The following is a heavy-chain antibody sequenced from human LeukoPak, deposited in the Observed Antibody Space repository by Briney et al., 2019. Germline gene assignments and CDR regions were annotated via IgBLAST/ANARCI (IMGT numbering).Heavy chain of an antibody. CDR3: AKDWTTVVTPKGYYFDS. D-gene: IGHD4-23*01. CDR1: GFTFTNYA. CDR2: ISTTGGST. Sequence: GGSLRLSCAASGFTFTNYAMSWVRQAPGKGLEWVSAISTTGGSTYYADSVKGRFTVSRDNSKNTLSLQMDSLRVEDTALYYCAKDWTTVVTPKGYYFDSWGQGTLVTVSS. J-gene: IGHJ4*02. V-gene: IGHV3-23*01.